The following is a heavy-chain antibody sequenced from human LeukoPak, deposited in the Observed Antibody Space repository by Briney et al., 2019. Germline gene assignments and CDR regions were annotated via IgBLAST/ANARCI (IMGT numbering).Heavy chain of an antibody. D-gene: IGHD2/OR15-2a*01. Sequence: PGGSLRLSCAASGFTFDDYGMSWVRQAPGKGLEWVSGINWNGGSTGYADSVKGRLTISRDNAKNTLYLQVNSLRAEDTAMYYCARNILFAFDIWGQGTMVTVSS. J-gene: IGHJ3*02. CDR2: INWNGGST. CDR1: GFTFDDYG. V-gene: IGHV3-20*04. CDR3: ARNILFAFDI.